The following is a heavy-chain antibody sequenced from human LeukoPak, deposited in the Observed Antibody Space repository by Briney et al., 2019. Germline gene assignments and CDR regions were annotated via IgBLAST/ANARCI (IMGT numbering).Heavy chain of an antibody. V-gene: IGHV3-53*01. D-gene: IGHD2-21*02. CDR2: IYSGGST. Sequence: PGGSLRLSCAASGFTVSSNYMSWVRQAPGKGLEWVSVIYSGGSTYYADSVKGRFTISRDNSKNTLYLQMNSLRAEDTAVYYWASLPYCGGDCYSDAFDIWGQGTMVTVSS. CDR3: ASLPYCGGDCYSDAFDI. J-gene: IGHJ3*02. CDR1: GFTVSSNY.